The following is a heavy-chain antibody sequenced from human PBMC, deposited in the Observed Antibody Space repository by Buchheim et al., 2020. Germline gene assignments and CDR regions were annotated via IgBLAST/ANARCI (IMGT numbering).Heavy chain of an antibody. Sequence: QVQLVQSGAEVKKPGASVKVSCKASGYTFTSSDINWVRQATGQGLEWMGWMNPNSGDTGYAQKFQGSVTMTRSTSISTAYMELSSLTSEDTAVYYCARGPTYQSLGYSDYCMDVWGKGTT. J-gene: IGHJ6*03. CDR2: MNPNSGDT. D-gene: IGHD6-19*01. CDR1: GYTFTSSD. CDR3: ARGPTYQSLGYSDYCMDV. V-gene: IGHV1-8*01.